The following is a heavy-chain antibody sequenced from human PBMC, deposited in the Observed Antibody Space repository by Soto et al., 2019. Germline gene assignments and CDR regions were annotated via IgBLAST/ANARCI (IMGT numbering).Heavy chain of an antibody. CDR2: ISSSSRYI. V-gene: IGHV3-21*01. D-gene: IGHD2-15*01. Sequence: EVQLVESGGGLVKPGGSLRLSCATSGFTFSSYSMNWVRQAPGKGLEWVSSISSSSRYIYYGDSVRGRFTISRDNAKNSLSLQMNSLSAEDTAVYYCSRDVGYCSGGSCYALYAFDIWGQGTMVTVSS. J-gene: IGHJ3*02. CDR1: GFTFSSYS. CDR3: SRDVGYCSGGSCYALYAFDI.